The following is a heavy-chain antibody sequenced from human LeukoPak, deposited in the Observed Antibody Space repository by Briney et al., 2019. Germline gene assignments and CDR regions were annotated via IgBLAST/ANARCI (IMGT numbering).Heavy chain of an antibody. J-gene: IGHJ4*02. CDR1: GYTFTSYD. CDR3: ARARAVAPYYFDY. D-gene: IGHD6-19*01. V-gene: IGHV1-69*06. Sequence: ASVKVSCKASGYTFTSYDINWVRQAPGQGLEWMGGIIPIFGTANYAQKFQGRVTITADKSTSTAYMELSSLRSEDTAVYYCARARAVAPYYFDYWGQGTLVTVSS. CDR2: IIPIFGTA.